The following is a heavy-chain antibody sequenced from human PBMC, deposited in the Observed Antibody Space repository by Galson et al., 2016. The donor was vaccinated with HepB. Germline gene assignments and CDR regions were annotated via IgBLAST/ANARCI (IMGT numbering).Heavy chain of an antibody. CDR3: ARSYYMSTEGYRPFDF. D-gene: IGHD5-18*01. V-gene: IGHV1-69*11. CDR1: GGTFSKHG. J-gene: IGHJ4*02. CDR2: IIPIIGNT. Sequence: SVKVSCKAFGGTFSKHGINWVRRAPGQGLGWMGSIIPIIGNTDYAQNFQGRVTITADESTNTASMELISLRSEDTAVYFCARSYYMSTEGYRPFDFWSQGTLVTVSS.